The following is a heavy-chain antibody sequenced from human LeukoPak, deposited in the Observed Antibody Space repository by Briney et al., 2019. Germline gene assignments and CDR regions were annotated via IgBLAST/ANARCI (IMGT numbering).Heavy chain of an antibody. CDR1: GYSISSGYY. D-gene: IGHD3-22*01. V-gene: IGHV4-38-2*02. CDR3: ARGARTYYYDSSGYFSL. J-gene: IGHJ4*02. CDR2: IYHSGST. Sequence: SETLSLTCTVSGYSISSGYYWGWIRQPPGKGLEWIGSIYHSGSTYYNPSLKSRVTISVDTSKNQFSLKLSSVTAADTAVYYCARGARTYYYDSSGYFSLWGQGTLVTVSS.